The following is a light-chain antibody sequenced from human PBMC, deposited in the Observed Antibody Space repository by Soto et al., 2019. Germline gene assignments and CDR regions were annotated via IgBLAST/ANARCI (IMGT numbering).Light chain of an antibody. CDR2: DAS. J-gene: IGKJ2*01. V-gene: IGKV3-11*01. CDR1: QSVSSY. CDR3: QQRFNWPRFT. Sequence: EIVLTQSPATLSLSPGERATLSCRASQSVSSYLAWYQQKPGQATRLLIYDASNRATGIPARFSGGGSGTDFTLSISSLEPEDCAVYYCQQRFNWPRFTFGQGTKLEIK.